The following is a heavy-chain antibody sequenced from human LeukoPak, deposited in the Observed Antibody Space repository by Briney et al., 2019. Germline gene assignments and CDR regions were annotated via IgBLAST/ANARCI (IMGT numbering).Heavy chain of an antibody. J-gene: IGHJ4*02. D-gene: IGHD2-21*02. Sequence: PSETLSLTCTVSGGSVICYYWGSIRQPPGKELEWIGYIYYSGSTNYNPSLKSRVTISVDTSKNQFSLNLSSVTAADTAVYYCARDRGGDHCFDYWGQGTLVTVSS. CDR3: ARDRGGDHCFDY. CDR1: GGSVICYY. V-gene: IGHV4-59*02. CDR2: IYYSGST.